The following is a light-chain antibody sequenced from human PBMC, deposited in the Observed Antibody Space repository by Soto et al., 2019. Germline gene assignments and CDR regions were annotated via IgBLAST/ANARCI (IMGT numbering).Light chain of an antibody. CDR3: QQLFDSPIT. CDR1: HDVSNY. V-gene: IGKV1-33*01. Sequence: DIQMTQSPSSLSASVGDRVTITCQASHDVSNYLNWYRQEPGKAPSLLIYDASVLESGVPSRFSATVSGTEFSLTITSLQPEDFATYYCQQLFDSPITFGQGTRLEIK. J-gene: IGKJ5*01. CDR2: DAS.